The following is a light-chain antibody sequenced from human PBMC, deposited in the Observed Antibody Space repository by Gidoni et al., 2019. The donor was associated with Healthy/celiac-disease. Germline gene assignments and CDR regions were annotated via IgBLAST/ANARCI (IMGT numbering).Light chain of an antibody. CDR3: QQRSNWPLT. V-gene: IGKV3-11*01. CDR1: QSVSSY. Sequence: EIVLTQSPATLSLSPGKRATLSCRASQSVSSYLACYQQNPGQAHRLLIYDASNRATGIPARFSGSGSGTDFTLTIHLEPEDFAVYYCQQRSNWPLTFGGGTKVEIK. J-gene: IGKJ4*01. CDR2: DAS.